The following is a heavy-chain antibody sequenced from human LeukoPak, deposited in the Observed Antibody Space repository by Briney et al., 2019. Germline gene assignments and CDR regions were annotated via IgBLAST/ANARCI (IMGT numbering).Heavy chain of an antibody. D-gene: IGHD5-18*01. CDR3: ANGYNYGLDY. CDR1: GFTFSSYA. J-gene: IGHJ4*02. V-gene: IGHV3-23*01. CDR2: ISTSGGST. Sequence: GSVRLSCAASGFTFSSYAMSWVRQAPGKGLKWVSGISTSGGSTYYSDSVKGRFTISRDNSKNTLYLQMNSLRAEDTAVYYCANGYNYGLDYWGQGTLVTVSS.